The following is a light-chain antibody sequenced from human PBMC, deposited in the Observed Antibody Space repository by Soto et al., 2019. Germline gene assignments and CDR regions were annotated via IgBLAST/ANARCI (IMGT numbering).Light chain of an antibody. J-gene: IGLJ3*02. CDR3: ASYAGSNTWA. V-gene: IGLV2-11*01. CDR2: DVS. CDR1: SSDVGSYNY. Sequence: QSALTQPRSVSGSPGQSVTISCTGTSSDVGSYNYVSWYQQHPGKAPKLMIYDVSKRPSGVPVRFSASKSGNTASLTISGLQAEDEADYYCASYAGSNTWAFGGGTKLTVL.